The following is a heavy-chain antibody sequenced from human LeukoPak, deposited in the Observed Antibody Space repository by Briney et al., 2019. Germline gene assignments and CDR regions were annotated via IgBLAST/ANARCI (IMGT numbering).Heavy chain of an antibody. J-gene: IGHJ4*02. V-gene: IGHV1-18*01. Sequence: ASVKVSCKASGYTFTSYGISWVRQAPGQGLEWMGWISAYNGNTNYAQKLQGRVTMTTDTSTSTAYMELSSLRSEDTAVYYCARKTGGGSSSHFDYWGQGTLVTVSS. CDR2: ISAYNGNT. CDR1: GYTFTSYG. D-gene: IGHD6-6*01. CDR3: ARKTGGGSSSHFDY.